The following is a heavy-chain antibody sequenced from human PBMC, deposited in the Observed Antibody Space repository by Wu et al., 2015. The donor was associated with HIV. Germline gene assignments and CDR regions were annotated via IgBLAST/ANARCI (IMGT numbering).Heavy chain of an antibody. Sequence: QVQLLQSGAEVRKPGASVKVSCKASGYTFTSYGISWVRQSPGQGLEWMGWISGYNGNTDYAQKFQGRVTVTTDTSTNTAYMELRRLRSDDTAVYYCARVYDSSGYLADPDYWGQGTLVTVSS. CDR2: ISGYNGNT. J-gene: IGHJ4*02. CDR1: GYTFTSYG. D-gene: IGHD3-22*01. CDR3: ARVYDSSGYLADPDY. V-gene: IGHV1-18*01.